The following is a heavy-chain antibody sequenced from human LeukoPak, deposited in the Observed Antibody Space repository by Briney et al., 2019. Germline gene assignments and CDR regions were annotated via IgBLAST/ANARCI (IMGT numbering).Heavy chain of an antibody. CDR3: ARDQAVVTAMNAFDI. J-gene: IGHJ3*02. Sequence: GGSLRLSCAASGFTFSDYYMSWIRQAPGRGLEWVSYISGSGTTIYYADSVKGRFTISRDNAKNSLYLQMNSLRAEDTAVYYCARDQAVVTAMNAFDIWGQGTMVTVSS. D-gene: IGHD2-21*02. CDR2: ISGSGTTI. CDR1: GFTFSDYY. V-gene: IGHV3-11*04.